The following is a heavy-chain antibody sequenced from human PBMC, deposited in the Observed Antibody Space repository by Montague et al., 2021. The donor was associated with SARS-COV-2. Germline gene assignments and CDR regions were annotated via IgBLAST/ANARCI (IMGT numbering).Heavy chain of an antibody. CDR3: ARLGDIAIIPPVH. V-gene: IGHV4-39*01. CDR2: VYYGTT. CDR1: GDSLHRSAYY. Sequence: SETLSLTCTVSGDSLHRSAYYWGWFRRPPGKGLEWVASVYYGTTTYNRSLKSGVIISVDTTTNQFSLELYSVTAADTAVYFCARLGDIAIIPPVHWGQGTRVTVSS. D-gene: IGHD2-8*01. J-gene: IGHJ4*02.